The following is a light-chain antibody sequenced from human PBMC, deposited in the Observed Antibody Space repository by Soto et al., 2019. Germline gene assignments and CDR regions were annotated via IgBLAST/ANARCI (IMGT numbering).Light chain of an antibody. CDR3: QQYGSSPPFT. J-gene: IGKJ3*01. CDR2: GAS. V-gene: IGKV3-20*01. CDR1: QSVASNY. Sequence: VLTQSPGTLSLSPGERATLSCRVRQSVASNYLAWYQQKPGQAPRLLVYGASSRATGIPDRFSGSGSGTDFTLTISRLEPEDFAMYYCQQYGSSPPFTFGPGTKVDIK.